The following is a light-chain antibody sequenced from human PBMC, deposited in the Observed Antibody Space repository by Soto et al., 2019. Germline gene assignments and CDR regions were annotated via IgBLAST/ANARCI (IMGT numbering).Light chain of an antibody. CDR1: QSISNH. J-gene: IGKJ1*01. CDR2: DAS. V-gene: IGKV1-5*01. CDR3: QQYNSYPET. Sequence: DIQMTQSPSSLSASVEDRVIITCRASQSISNHLNWYQQKPGKAPKLLIYDASSLESGVPSRFSGSGSGTEFTLTISSLQPDDFATYYCQQYNSYPETVGQGTKVDIK.